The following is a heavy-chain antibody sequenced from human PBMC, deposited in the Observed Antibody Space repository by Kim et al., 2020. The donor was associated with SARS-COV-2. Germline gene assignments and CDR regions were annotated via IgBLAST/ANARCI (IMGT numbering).Heavy chain of an antibody. CDR3: ARENRIRGILTGYPGWFDP. CDR2: IIPIFGTA. Sequence: SVKVSCKASGGTFSSYAISWVRQAPGQGLEWMGGIIPIFGTANYAQKFQGRVTITADKSTSTAYMELSNLRSEDTAVYYCARENRIRGILTGYPGWFDPWGQGTLVTVSS. J-gene: IGHJ5*02. D-gene: IGHD3-9*01. CDR1: GGTFSSYA. V-gene: IGHV1-69*06.